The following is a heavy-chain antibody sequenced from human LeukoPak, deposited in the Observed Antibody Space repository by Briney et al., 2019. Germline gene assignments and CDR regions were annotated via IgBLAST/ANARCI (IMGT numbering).Heavy chain of an antibody. CDR1: RYTFTGHY. CDR2: INPNSGGT. V-gene: IGHV1-2*02. CDR3: ARDASPRISTGY. Sequence: GASVKVSCKASRYTFTGHYMHWVRQAPGQGLEWMGWINPNSGGTNYAQKFQGRVTMTRDTSISTAYMELSRLRSDDTAVYYCARDASPRISTGYWGQGTLVTVSS. D-gene: IGHD2-2*01. J-gene: IGHJ4*02.